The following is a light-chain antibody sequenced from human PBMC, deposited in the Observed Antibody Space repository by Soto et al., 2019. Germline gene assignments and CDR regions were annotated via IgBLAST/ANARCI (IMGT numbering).Light chain of an antibody. V-gene: IGKV3-15*01. CDR1: HYVYSN. J-gene: IGKJ1*01. CDR3: HQYGKSHRT. Sequence: EIVMTQSLATLSVSPGERATLSCTASHYVYSNVAWFQQRPGQAPRLLIYRASTRATGTPARFSGSGSGTEFTLSISKLEHGDFGVYFCHQYGKSHRTLGQGTKVDIK. CDR2: RAS.